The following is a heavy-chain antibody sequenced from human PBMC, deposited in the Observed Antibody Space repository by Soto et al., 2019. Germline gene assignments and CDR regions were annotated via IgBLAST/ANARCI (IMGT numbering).Heavy chain of an antibody. CDR3: VRGLRNTAMVHPWFER. D-gene: IGHD5-18*01. Sequence: PSETLSLTCTFSVGSVSSGAYYCGGLRQRPWRGLEWIGYIYESGYTYYNTSLKSRLTISLDRSNNQFSLGLTCVTAADTAVYYCVRGLRNTAMVHPWFERWGQGTLVSVS. V-gene: IGHV4-31*03. J-gene: IGHJ5*02. CDR2: IYESGYT. CDR1: VGSVSSGAYY.